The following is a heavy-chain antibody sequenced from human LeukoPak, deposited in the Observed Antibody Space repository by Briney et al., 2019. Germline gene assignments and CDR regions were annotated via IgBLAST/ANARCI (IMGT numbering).Heavy chain of an antibody. V-gene: IGHV3-30*04. CDR2: ISYDGSNK. D-gene: IGHD6-13*01. J-gene: IGHJ5*02. CDR1: GFTFSSYA. Sequence: GGSLRLSCAASGFTFSSYAMHWVRQAPGKGLEWVAVISYDGSNKYYADSVKGRFTISRDNAKNSLYLQMNSMRAEDTAVYYCARGHSSSPNWFDPWGQGTLVTVSS. CDR3: ARGHSSSPNWFDP.